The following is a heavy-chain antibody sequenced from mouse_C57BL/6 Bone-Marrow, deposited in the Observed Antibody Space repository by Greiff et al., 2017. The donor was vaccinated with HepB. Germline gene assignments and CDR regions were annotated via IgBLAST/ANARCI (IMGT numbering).Heavy chain of an antibody. CDR3: ASSEAGLWGAMDY. D-gene: IGHD1-1*01. J-gene: IGHJ4*01. Sequence: EVQLQQSGPELVKPGASVKIPCKASGYTFTDYNMDWVKQSHGKSLEWIGDINPNNGGTIYNQKFKGKATLTVDKSSSTAYMELRSLTSEDTAVYYCASSEAGLWGAMDYWGQGTSVTVSS. V-gene: IGHV1-18*01. CDR1: GYTFTDYN. CDR2: INPNNGGT.